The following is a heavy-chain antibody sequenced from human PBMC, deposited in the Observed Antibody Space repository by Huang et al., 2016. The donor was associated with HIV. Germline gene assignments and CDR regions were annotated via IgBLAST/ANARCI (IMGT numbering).Heavy chain of an antibody. CDR2: ISGRGGNT. J-gene: IGHJ6*02. CDR3: SRDDFWSGYSDYYGLDV. D-gene: IGHD3-3*01. CDR1: GFTFNSYA. V-gene: IGHV3-23*01. Sequence: EVQLLESGGGLVQPGGSLRLSCAASGFTFNSYAMSGVSKAPGKGLEGVSAISGRGGNTYYADSVKGRFTISRDNSKNTLFLQMSGLRAEDTAVYYCSRDDFWSGYSDYYGLDVWGQGTTVTVSS.